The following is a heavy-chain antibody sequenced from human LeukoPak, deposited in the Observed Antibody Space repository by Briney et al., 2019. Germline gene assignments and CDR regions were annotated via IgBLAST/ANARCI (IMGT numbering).Heavy chain of an antibody. J-gene: IGHJ4*02. CDR1: GYSFTIYW. D-gene: IGHD3-22*01. CDR2: IYPGDSET. CDR3: ARRDSRGYYSFDY. Sequence: GESLKISCKGSGYSFTIYWIGWVRQMLGKGLEWMGIIYPGDSETRYSPSFQGQVTISADKSISTAYLQWSSLKASDTAMYYCARRDSRGYYSFDYWGQGTLVTVSS. V-gene: IGHV5-51*01.